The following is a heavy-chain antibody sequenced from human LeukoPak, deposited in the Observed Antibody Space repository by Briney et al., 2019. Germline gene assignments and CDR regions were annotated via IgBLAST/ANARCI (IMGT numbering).Heavy chain of an antibody. V-gene: IGHV3-7*01. CDR2: IKQDGSEK. CDR1: GFTFSSYA. Sequence: GGSLRLSCAASGFTFSSYAMSWVRQAPGKGLEWVANIKQDGSEKYYVDSVKGRFTISRDNAKTSLYLQMNSLRAEDTAVYYCARGGSVVPAARDAFDIWGQGTMVTVSS. D-gene: IGHD2-2*01. CDR3: ARGGSVVPAARDAFDI. J-gene: IGHJ3*02.